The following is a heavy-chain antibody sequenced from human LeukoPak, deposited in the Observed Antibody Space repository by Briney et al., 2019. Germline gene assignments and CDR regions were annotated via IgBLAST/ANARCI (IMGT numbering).Heavy chain of an antibody. D-gene: IGHD3-22*01. CDR3: AGLVGRYSSGLYYYYFDY. CDR2: RYLSGTT. J-gene: IGHJ4*02. CDR1: GDSINSLDL. V-gene: IGHV4-4*02. Sequence: SGTLSLTCTASGDSINSLDLWSWVRQPPGKGLEWIGERYLSGTTHSNPSVKSRVTISIDKSKNQFFLNLSSVTAADTAVYYCAGLVGRYSSGLYYYYFDYWGQGTLVTVSS.